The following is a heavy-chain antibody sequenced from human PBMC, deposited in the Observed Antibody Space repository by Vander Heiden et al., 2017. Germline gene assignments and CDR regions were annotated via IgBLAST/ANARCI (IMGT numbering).Heavy chain of an antibody. CDR3: AKDLGVEMATISDY. CDR1: GFTFSSYG. CDR2: ISYDGSNK. J-gene: IGHJ4*02. Sequence: QVQLVESGGGVVQPGRSLRLSCAASGFTFSSYGMHWVRQAPGKGLEWVAVISYDGSNKYYADSVKGRFTISRDNSKNTLYLQMNSLRAEDTAVYYCAKDLGVEMATISDYWGQGTLVTVSS. D-gene: IGHD5-12*01. V-gene: IGHV3-30*18.